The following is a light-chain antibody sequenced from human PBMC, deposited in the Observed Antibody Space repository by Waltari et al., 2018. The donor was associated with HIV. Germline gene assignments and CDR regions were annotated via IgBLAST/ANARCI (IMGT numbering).Light chain of an antibody. CDR1: QDISSW. CDR3: QQADTFPWT. J-gene: IGKJ1*01. Sequence: QMTHSPSLVSASVGDIVTITCRASQDISSWLVWYQQKPGKAPKLLIYAASTLLSGVPSRFSGSGSGTDFTLTISSLQPEDSATYFCQQADTFPWTFGQETKVEIK. CDR2: AAS. V-gene: IGKV1-12*01.